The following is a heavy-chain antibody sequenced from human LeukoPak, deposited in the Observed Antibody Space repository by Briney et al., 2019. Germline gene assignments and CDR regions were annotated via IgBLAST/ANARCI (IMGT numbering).Heavy chain of an antibody. CDR2: INSDGSTT. J-gene: IGHJ4*02. Sequence: QTAGSLRLSCAASGFTFSSYWMHWVRQAPGKGLVWVSRINSDGSTTTYAGSVKGRFTISRDNAKNTLYLQMNSLRAEDTAVYYCVRATYSSSRFDYWGQGTLVPVSS. D-gene: IGHD6-6*01. CDR1: GFTFSSYW. V-gene: IGHV3-74*01. CDR3: VRATYSSSRFDY.